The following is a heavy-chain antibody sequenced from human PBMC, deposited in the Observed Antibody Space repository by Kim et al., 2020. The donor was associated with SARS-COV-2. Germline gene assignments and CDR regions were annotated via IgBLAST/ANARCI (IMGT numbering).Heavy chain of an antibody. V-gene: IGHV4-59*01. Sequence: SETLSLTCTVSGGSISSYYWSWIRQPPGKGLEWIGYIYYSGSTNYNPSLKSRVTISVDTSKNQFSLKLSSVTAADTAVYYCARVTYSAAFDIWGPGTMVTVSS. CDR3: ARVTYSAAFDI. CDR1: GGSISSYY. J-gene: IGHJ3*02. D-gene: IGHD2-21*01. CDR2: IYYSGST.